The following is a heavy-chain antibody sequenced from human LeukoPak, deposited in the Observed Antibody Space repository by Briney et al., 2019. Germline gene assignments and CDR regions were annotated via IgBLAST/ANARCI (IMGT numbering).Heavy chain of an antibody. CDR2: IYYSGST. CDR1: GGSISSSSYY. D-gene: IGHD6-6*01. Sequence: PSETLSLTCTVSGGSISSSSYYWGWIRQPPGKGLEWIGSIYYSGSTYYNPSLKSRVTISVDTSKNQFSLKLSSVTAADTAVYYCAALFLSSSTHIAARPWAFDYWGQGTLVTVSS. CDR3: AALFLSSSTHIAARPWAFDY. J-gene: IGHJ4*02. V-gene: IGHV4-39*07.